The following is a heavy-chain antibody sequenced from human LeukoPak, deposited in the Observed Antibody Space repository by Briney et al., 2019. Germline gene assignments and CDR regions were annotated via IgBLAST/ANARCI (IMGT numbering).Heavy chain of an antibody. CDR2: IYGGVSGTT. D-gene: IGHD6-19*01. V-gene: IGHV3-23*01. J-gene: IGHJ4*02. CDR1: GFSLIKFT. Sequence: PGGSLSLSCLASGFSLIKFTLSWFGRLQGKGLGGASGIYGGVSGTTFYADSVQGRFTISRDNSKNTLYLQMNSLRAEDTAVYYCAKPWKQWPYFDYWGQGTLVTVSS. CDR3: AKPWKQWPYFDY.